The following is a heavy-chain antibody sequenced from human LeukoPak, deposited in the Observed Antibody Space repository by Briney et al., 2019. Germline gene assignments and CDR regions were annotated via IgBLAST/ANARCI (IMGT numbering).Heavy chain of an antibody. CDR1: GFTFSSYA. Sequence: PGGSLRLSCAASGFTFSSYAMSWVRQAAGKGLEWVSVIYGGGTTYYADSVKGRFTISRDNSKNTLYLQMNSLRAEDTAVYYCARITMSRFDPWGQGTLVTVS. V-gene: IGHV3-53*01. CDR3: ARITMSRFDP. J-gene: IGHJ5*02. D-gene: IGHD3-10*02. CDR2: IYGGGTT.